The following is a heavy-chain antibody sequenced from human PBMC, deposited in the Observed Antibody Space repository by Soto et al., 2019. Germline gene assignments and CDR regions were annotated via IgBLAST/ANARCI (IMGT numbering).Heavy chain of an antibody. V-gene: IGHV4-30-2*01. CDR1: GGSISSGGYS. CDR2: IYHSGST. D-gene: IGHD2-2*02. Sequence: PSETLSLTCAVSGGSISSGGYSWSWIRQPPGKGLEWIGYIYHSGSTYYNPSLKSRVTISVDRSKNQFSLKLSSVTAADTAVYYCARDLGYCSSTSCYTLGMDVWGQGTTVTVSS. J-gene: IGHJ6*02. CDR3: ARDLGYCSSTSCYTLGMDV.